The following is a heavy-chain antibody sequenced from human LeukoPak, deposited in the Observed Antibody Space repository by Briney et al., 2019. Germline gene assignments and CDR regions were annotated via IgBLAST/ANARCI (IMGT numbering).Heavy chain of an antibody. CDR1: GGSFSGYY. Sequence: SEALSLTCAGYGGSFSGYYWSWIRQPPGKGLEWIGEINHSGSTNYNPSLKSRVTISVDTFKNQFSLKLSSVTAADTAVYYCARGDSSGWYHDYWGQGTLVTVSS. CDR3: ARGDSSGWYHDY. CDR2: INHSGST. J-gene: IGHJ4*02. V-gene: IGHV4-34*01. D-gene: IGHD6-19*01.